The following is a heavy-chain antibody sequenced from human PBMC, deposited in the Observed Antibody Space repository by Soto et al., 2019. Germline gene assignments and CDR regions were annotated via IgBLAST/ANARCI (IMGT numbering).Heavy chain of an antibody. J-gene: IGHJ1*01. V-gene: IGHV3-23*01. Sequence: GGSLRLSCAASGFTFSSYAMSWVRQAPGKGLEWVSAISGSGGSTYYADSVKGRFTISRDNSKNTLYLQMNSLRAEDTAVYYCAKEGGRVTIFGVVSHFAEYFQHWGQGTLVTVSS. CDR2: ISGSGGST. D-gene: IGHD3-3*01. CDR1: GFTFSSYA. CDR3: AKEGGRVTIFGVVSHFAEYFQH.